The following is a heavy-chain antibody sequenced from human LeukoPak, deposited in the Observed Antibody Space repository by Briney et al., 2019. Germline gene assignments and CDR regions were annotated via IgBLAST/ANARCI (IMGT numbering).Heavy chain of an antibody. CDR3: ARGSRWLVNY. CDR2: IGNNGGGI. J-gene: IGHJ4*02. CDR1: GFTFSTYT. Sequence: PGGSLRLSCAASGFTFSTYTMYWVRHPPGKRLEWVSIIGNNGGGIHYADSVKGRFTISRDNAKNSLYLQMNSLRAEDTAVYYCARGSRWLVNYWGQGTLVTVSS. V-gene: IGHV3-21*04. D-gene: IGHD6-19*01.